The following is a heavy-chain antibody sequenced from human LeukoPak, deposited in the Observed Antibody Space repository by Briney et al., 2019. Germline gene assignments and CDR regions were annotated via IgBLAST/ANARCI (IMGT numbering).Heavy chain of an antibody. Sequence: ASVKVSCKASGYTFTGYYMHWVRQAPGQGLEWMGWINPNSGGTIYAQKFQGRVTMTRDMSTSTVYMELSSLRSEDTAVYHCARVDYDSSGIDYWGQGTLVTVSS. J-gene: IGHJ4*02. D-gene: IGHD3-22*01. V-gene: IGHV1-2*02. CDR2: INPNSGGT. CDR3: ARVDYDSSGIDY. CDR1: GYTFTGYY.